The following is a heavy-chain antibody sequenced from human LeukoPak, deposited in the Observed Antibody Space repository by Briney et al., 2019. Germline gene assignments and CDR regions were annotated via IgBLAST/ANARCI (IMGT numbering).Heavy chain of an antibody. CDR1: GGSFSGYY. V-gene: IGHV4-34*01. J-gene: IGHJ4*02. D-gene: IGHD2-15*01. Sequence: SETLSLTCAVYGGSFSGYYWSWIRQPPGKGLEWIGEINHSGSTNYNPSLKSRVTISVDTSKNQFSLKLSSVTAADTAVYYCAGATYCSGGSCQDYWGQGTLVTVSS. CDR3: AGATYCSGGSCQDY. CDR2: INHSGST.